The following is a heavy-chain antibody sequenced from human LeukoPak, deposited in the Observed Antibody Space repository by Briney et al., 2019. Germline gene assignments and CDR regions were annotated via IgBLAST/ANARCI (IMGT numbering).Heavy chain of an antibody. CDR2: IIPIFGTA. V-gene: IGHV1-69*13. J-gene: IGHJ5*02. CDR3: ATEIAAAGGPNWFDP. Sequence: SVKVSCKASGGTFSSYAISWVRQAPGQGLEWMGGIIPIFGTANYAQKFQGRVTITADESTSTAYMELSSLRSKDTAVYYCATEIAAAGGPNWFDPWGQGTLVTVSS. CDR1: GGTFSSYA. D-gene: IGHD6-13*01.